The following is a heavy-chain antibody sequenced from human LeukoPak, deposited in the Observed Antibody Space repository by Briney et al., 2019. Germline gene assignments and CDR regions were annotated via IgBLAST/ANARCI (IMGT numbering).Heavy chain of an antibody. CDR3: VRSDYGDFADY. D-gene: IGHD4-17*01. V-gene: IGHV4-59*11. CDR1: GGSISSHY. CDR2: ISYSGST. Sequence: SETLSLTCTVSGGSISSHYWTWIRQPPGKGLEWIGYISYSGSTNYNPSLKSRVTISVDTSRTQFSLNLSSVTAADTAVYYCVRSDYGDFADYWGRGTLVTVSP. J-gene: IGHJ4*02.